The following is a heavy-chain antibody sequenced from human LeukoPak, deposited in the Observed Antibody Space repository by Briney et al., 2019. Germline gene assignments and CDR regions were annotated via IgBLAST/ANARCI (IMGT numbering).Heavy chain of an antibody. D-gene: IGHD3-10*01. Sequence: SETLSLTCTVSGGSISGYSWTWIRQPPGQGLEWIGYFHNSRTTSYNPSLTGRVTISVDTAMDQISLKLSSLTAAGTSVYYWAXGHLGLSPWGQGTLVTVSS. CDR1: GGSISGYS. CDR2: FHNSRTT. J-gene: IGHJ5*02. V-gene: IGHV4-59*01. CDR3: AXGHLGLSP.